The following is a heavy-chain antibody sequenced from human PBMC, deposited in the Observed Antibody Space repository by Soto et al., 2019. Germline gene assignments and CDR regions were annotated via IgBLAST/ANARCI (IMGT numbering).Heavy chain of an antibody. Sequence: PSETLSLTCAVSGYSISGIYYWGWVRQPPGKGLEWIGTIYHDGSTYYNPSLKSRVTISVDTSKNQFSLKLSSLTAADTAVYYCARASPGIVGGAYFDYWGQVTLVTVSS. CDR2: IYHDGST. CDR3: ARASPGIVGGAYFDY. V-gene: IGHV4-38-2*01. D-gene: IGHD1-26*01. J-gene: IGHJ4*02. CDR1: GYSISGIYY.